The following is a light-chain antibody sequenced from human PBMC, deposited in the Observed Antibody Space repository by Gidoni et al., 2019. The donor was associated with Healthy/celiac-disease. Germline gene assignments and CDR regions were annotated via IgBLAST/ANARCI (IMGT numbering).Light chain of an antibody. J-gene: IGKJ3*01. CDR1: QGISSY. CDR2: AAS. Sequence: DIQLTQSPSFLSASVGDRVTITCWASQGISSYLAWYQQKPGKAPKLLIYAASTLQSGVPSRFSGSGSGTEFTLTISSLQPEDFATYYCQQLNSLFTFGPXTKVEIK. V-gene: IGKV1-9*01. CDR3: QQLNSLFT.